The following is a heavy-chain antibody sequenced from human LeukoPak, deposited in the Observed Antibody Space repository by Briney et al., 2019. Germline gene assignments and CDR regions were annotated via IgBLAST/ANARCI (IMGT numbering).Heavy chain of an antibody. D-gene: IGHD6-19*01. J-gene: IGHJ4*02. CDR1: GFTFDDYT. Sequence: GGSLRLSCAASGFTFDDYTMHWVRQAPGKGLEGVSLISWDGGSTYYADSVKGRFTISRDNSKNSLYLQMNSLRTEDTALYYCAKARSGWYDETFDYWGQGTLVTVSS. CDR2: ISWDGGST. CDR3: AKARSGWYDETFDY. V-gene: IGHV3-43*01.